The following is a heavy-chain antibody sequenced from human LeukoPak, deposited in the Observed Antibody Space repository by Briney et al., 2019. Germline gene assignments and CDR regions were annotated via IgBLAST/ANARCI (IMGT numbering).Heavy chain of an antibody. D-gene: IGHD3-22*01. J-gene: IGHJ4*02. CDR3: ARGPKPTTYYYDSSGYYYPGLFDY. Sequence: PSETLSLTCTVSGGSISSSSYYWGWIRQPPGKGLEWIGSIYYSGSTYYNPSLKSRVTISVDTSKNQFSLKLSSVTAADTAVYYCARGPKPTTYYYDSSGYYYPGLFDYWGQGTLVTVSS. CDR2: IYYSGST. CDR1: GGSISSSSYY. V-gene: IGHV4-39*01.